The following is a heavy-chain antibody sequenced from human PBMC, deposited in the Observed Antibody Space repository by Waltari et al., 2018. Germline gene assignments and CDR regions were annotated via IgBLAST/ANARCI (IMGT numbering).Heavy chain of an antibody. D-gene: IGHD5-12*01. CDR1: GFTFSSYG. V-gene: IGHV3-33*06. CDR3: AKENREDIVATIDYRYYYYYMDV. CDR2: IWYDGSNK. J-gene: IGHJ6*03. Sequence: QVQLVESGGGVVQPGRSLRLSCATSGFTFSSYGLHWVRQAPGQGLGGVEVIWYDGSNKYYADAVKGRFTISRDNSKNTLYLQMNSLRAEDTAVYYCAKENREDIVATIDYRYYYYYMDVWGKGTTVTVSS.